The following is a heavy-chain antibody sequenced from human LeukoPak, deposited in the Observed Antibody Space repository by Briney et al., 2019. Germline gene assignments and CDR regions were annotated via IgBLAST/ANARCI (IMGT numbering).Heavy chain of an antibody. CDR2: IYPGDSDT. Sequence: KPGESLKISCKGSGYSFTSYWIGWVRQVPGKGLEWMGIIYPGDSDTRYSPSFQGQVTISADKSISTAYLQWSSLKASDTAMYYCASPSDYYDSSGYYDDAFDIWGQGTMVTVSS. CDR1: GYSFTSYW. CDR3: ASPSDYYDSSGYYDDAFDI. D-gene: IGHD3-22*01. V-gene: IGHV5-51*03. J-gene: IGHJ3*02.